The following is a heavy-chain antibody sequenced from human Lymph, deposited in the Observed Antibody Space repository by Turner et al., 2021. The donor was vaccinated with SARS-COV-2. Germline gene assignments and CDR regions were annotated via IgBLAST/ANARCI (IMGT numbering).Heavy chain of an antibody. CDR1: GGTFSTYA. Sequence: QVQLVQSGAEVKRPGSSVKVSCKASGGTFSTYAISWVRQAPGQGLEGMGGTITIFGIANYAQKYQGRVTITADKLTSTAYMELSSLRSEDTAVYYGARDATGPLGYWGRGTLVTVSS. CDR3: ARDATGPLGY. J-gene: IGHJ4*02. V-gene: IGHV1-69*10. CDR2: TITIFGIA. D-gene: IGHD1-1*01.